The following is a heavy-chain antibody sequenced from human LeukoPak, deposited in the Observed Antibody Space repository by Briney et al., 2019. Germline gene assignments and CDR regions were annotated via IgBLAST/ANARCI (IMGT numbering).Heavy chain of an antibody. CDR1: GGSISSSNW. D-gene: IGHD5-24*01. V-gene: IGHV4-4*02. J-gene: IGHJ6*02. Sequence: SETLSLTCAVSGGSISSSNWWSWVRQPPGKGLEWIGEIYHSGSTNYNPSFKSRVTISVDKSKNQFSLKLSSVTAADTAVYYCARGAEMATIDYYYYGMDVWGQGTTVTVSS. CDR3: ARGAEMATIDYYYYGMDV. CDR2: IYHSGST.